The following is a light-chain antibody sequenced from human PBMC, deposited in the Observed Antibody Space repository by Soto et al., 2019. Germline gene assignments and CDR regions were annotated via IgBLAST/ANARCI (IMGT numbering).Light chain of an antibody. J-gene: IGKJ1*01. Sequence: AIQVTQSPSSLSVSVGDRVTITCRTSQSISSALGWYQQKPGKVPKLLIYAASTLQSGVPSRFSGSGSGTDFTLTISSLQPEDFATYYCLQDYASSWAFGQGTKVEIK. CDR3: LQDYASSWA. CDR1: QSISSA. V-gene: IGKV1-6*01. CDR2: AAS.